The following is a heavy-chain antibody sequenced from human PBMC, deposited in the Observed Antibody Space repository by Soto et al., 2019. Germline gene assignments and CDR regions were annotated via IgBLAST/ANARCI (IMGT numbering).Heavy chain of an antibody. Sequence: GGSLRLSCSASGFTFSSYAMHWVRQAPGKGLEYVSSISTNGGSTHYADSVKGRLTISRDNSKNTQYLQMSSLRADDTAVYYCATLEYSYGYPTPYYYYYGMDVWGQGTTVTVSS. D-gene: IGHD5-18*01. CDR2: ISTNGGST. CDR3: ATLEYSYGYPTPYYYYYGMDV. CDR1: GFTFSSYA. V-gene: IGHV3-64D*06. J-gene: IGHJ6*02.